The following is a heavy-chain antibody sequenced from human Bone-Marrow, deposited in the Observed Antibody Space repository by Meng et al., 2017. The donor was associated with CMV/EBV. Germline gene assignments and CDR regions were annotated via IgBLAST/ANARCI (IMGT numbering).Heavy chain of an antibody. Sequence: GESLKISCAASGFTFSSYEMDWVRQAPGKGLEWVSGINWNGGSTGYADSVKGRFTISRDNAKNSLYLQMNSLRAEDTALYYCARTNCSSTSCYYYYGMDVWGQGTTVTVSS. CDR2: INWNGGST. J-gene: IGHJ6*02. CDR1: GFTFSSYE. V-gene: IGHV3-20*04. D-gene: IGHD2-2*01. CDR3: ARTNCSSTSCYYYYGMDV.